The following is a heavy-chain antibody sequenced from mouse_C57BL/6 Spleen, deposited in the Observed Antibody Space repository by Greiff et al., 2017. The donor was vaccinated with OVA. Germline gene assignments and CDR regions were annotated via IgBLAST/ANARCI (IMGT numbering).Heavy chain of an antibody. CDR3: ARSGTLDYFDY. Sequence: QVQLQQSGPELVKPGASVKISCKASGYAFSSSWMNWVKQRPGKGLERIGRIYPGDGDTNYNGKFKGKATLTADKSSSTAYMQLSSLTSEDSAVYFCARSGTLDYFDYWGQGTTLTVSS. V-gene: IGHV1-82*01. CDR2: IYPGDGDT. CDR1: GYAFSSSW. J-gene: IGHJ2*01. D-gene: IGHD4-1*01.